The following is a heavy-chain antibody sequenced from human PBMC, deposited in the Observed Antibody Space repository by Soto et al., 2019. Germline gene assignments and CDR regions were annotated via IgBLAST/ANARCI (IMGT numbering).Heavy chain of an antibody. V-gene: IGHV2-5*01. D-gene: IGHD3-3*01. J-gene: IGHJ3*02. Sequence: QITLKESGPTLVKPTQTLTLTCTFSGFSLSTSGVGVGWIRQPPGQALEWLALIYWNEDKRYSPSLKSRLTITKDTSKNQVVLTMTNMDPVDTATYYCASGYYNFWPGYHNDAFDIWGQGTMVTVSS. CDR1: GFSLSTSGVG. CDR3: ASGYYNFWPGYHNDAFDI. CDR2: IYWNEDK.